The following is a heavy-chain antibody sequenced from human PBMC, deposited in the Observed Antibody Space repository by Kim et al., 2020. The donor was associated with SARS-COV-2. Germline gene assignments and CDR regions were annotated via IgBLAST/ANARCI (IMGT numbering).Heavy chain of an antibody. J-gene: IGHJ4*02. Sequence: SETLSFTCTVSGGSISSSSYYWGWIRQPPGKGLEWIGSIYYSGSTYYNPSLKSRVTISVDTSKNQFSLKLSSVTAADTAVYYCARQSTVVTGYYFDYWGQGTLVTVSS. CDR2: IYYSGST. CDR3: ARQSTVVTGYYFDY. CDR1: GGSISSSSYY. D-gene: IGHD4-17*01. V-gene: IGHV4-39*01.